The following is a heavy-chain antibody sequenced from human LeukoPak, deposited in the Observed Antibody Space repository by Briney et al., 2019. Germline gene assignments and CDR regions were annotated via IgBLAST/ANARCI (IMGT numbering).Heavy chain of an antibody. CDR1: GGSIDDNYL. J-gene: IGHJ4*02. CDR2: ISHTEGA. V-gene: IGHV4/OR15-8*02. Sequence: SETLSLTCVVSGGSIDDNYLWTWVRQPPGKGLDWIGEISHTEGAKYCPSLEGRVSISMDRSKDLFSLMLRSVTAADTAVYFCARHYDFSSPYNNWGQGILVTVSS. D-gene: IGHD3-3*01. CDR3: ARHYDFSSPYNN.